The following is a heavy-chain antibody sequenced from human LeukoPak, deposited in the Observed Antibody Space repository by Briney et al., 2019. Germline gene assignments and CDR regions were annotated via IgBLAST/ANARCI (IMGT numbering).Heavy chain of an antibody. D-gene: IGHD5-24*01. CDR1: GFTFSSYA. V-gene: IGHV3-30-3*01. CDR2: ISYDGSNK. J-gene: IGHJ4*02. CDR3: ARDRRDGYNFDGTGTFDY. Sequence: PGGSLRLSCAASGFTFSSYAMHWVRQAPGKGLEWVAVISYDGSNKYYADSVKGRFTISRDNSKNTLYLQMNGLRAEDTAVYYCARDRRDGYNFDGTGTFDYWGQGTLVTVSS.